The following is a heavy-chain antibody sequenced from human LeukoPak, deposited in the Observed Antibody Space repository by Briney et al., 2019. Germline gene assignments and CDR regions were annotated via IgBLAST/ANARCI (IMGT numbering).Heavy chain of an antibody. CDR3: ASVEQWLDASDI. D-gene: IGHD6-19*01. CDR2: IIPIFGTA. V-gene: IGHV1-69*05. CDR1: GGTFSSYA. J-gene: IGHJ3*02. Sequence: SVKVSCKASGGTFSSYAISWVRQAPGQGLEWMGRIIPIFGTANYAQKFQGRVTITTDESTSTAYMELSSLRSEDTAVYYCASVEQWLDASDIWGQGTMVTVSS.